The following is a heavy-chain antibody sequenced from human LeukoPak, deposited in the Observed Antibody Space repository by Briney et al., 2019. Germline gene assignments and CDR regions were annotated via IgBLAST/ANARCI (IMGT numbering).Heavy chain of an antibody. Sequence: PGGSLRLSCAASGFTFSSYAMSWVRQAPGKGLEWVSAISGSGGSTYYADSVKGRFTISRDNSKNTLYLQMNSLRAEDTAVYYCAKWGAGRGYSSSWYTPQPYYFDYWGQGTLVTVSS. D-gene: IGHD6-13*01. V-gene: IGHV3-23*01. CDR2: ISGSGGST. J-gene: IGHJ4*02. CDR1: GFTFSSYA. CDR3: AKWGAGRGYSSSWYTPQPYYFDY.